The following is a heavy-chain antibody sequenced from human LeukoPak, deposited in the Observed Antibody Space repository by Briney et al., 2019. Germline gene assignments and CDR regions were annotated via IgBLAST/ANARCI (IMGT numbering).Heavy chain of an antibody. J-gene: IGHJ4*02. CDR2: IQYDGSKK. V-gene: IGHV3-30*02. Sequence: GGSLRLSCVASGFTFSSNGMHWVRQAPGKGLEWVTFIQYDGSKKYYADSVKGRFTISRDNSKNTLYLEMNSLRAEDTAVYYCARGAITFGGVIEIWGQGTLVTVSS. CDR3: ARGAITFGGVIEI. CDR1: GFTFSSNG. D-gene: IGHD3-16*01.